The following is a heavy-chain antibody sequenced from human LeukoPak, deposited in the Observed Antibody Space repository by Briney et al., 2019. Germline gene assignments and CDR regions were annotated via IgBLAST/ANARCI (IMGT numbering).Heavy chain of an antibody. CDR2: MYTSGST. Sequence: SETLSLTYTVSGGSISNHFWNWIRQPAGKGLEWIGRMYTSGSTHYNPSLKSRVTMSLDTSKNQFSLKLSSVTAADTAVYYCAREDSSSWKYYSYYMDVWGKGTTVTVS. CDR3: AREDSSSWKYYSYYMDV. J-gene: IGHJ6*03. CDR1: GGSISNHF. V-gene: IGHV4-4*07. D-gene: IGHD6-13*01.